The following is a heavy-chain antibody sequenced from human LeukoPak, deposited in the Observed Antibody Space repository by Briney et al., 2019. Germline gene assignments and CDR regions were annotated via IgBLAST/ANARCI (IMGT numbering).Heavy chain of an antibody. CDR1: GFTFSSDA. D-gene: IGHD3-10*01. CDR2: ISGGGGTT. J-gene: IGHJ4*02. Sequence: GGSLRLSCAASGFTFSSDAMSWVRQAPGKGLEWVSTISGGGGTTYYSDSVRGRFTISRDNSKNTLFLQMNSLGAEDTAVYYCAKASTFGELNRPFDYWGQGTLVTVSS. CDR3: AKASTFGELNRPFDY. V-gene: IGHV3-23*01.